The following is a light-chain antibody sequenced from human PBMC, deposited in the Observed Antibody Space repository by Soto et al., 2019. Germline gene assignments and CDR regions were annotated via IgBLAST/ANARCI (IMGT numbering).Light chain of an antibody. CDR1: QTLLHRDRKTY. V-gene: IGKV2D-29*01. CDR3: MQTIQPAFT. CDR2: EAS. J-gene: IGKJ2*01. Sequence: EIVMTQSPLSLSVTPGQPASISCKSSQTLLHRDRKTYLYWYLQRTGQPPQLLIHEASNRFSGGPDRFSGSGSGTDFTLKISRVEAEDVGVYYCMQTIQPAFTFGQGTKLEIK.